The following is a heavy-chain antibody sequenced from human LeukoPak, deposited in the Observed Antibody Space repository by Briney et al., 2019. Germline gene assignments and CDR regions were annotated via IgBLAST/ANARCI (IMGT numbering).Heavy chain of an antibody. J-gene: IGHJ4*02. CDR3: ARVQAIDALFDY. Sequence: PSETLSLTCAVYGGSFSGYYWSWIRQPPGKGLEWIGEINHSGSTNYNPSLKSRVTISVDTSKNQFSLKLSSVPAADTAVYYCARVQAIDALFDYWGQGTLVTVSS. CDR2: INHSGST. CDR1: GGSFSGYY. V-gene: IGHV4-34*01.